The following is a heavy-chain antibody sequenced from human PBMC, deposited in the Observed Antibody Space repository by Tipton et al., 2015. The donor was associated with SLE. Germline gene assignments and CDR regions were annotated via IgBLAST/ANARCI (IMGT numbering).Heavy chain of an antibody. V-gene: IGHV4-59*08. D-gene: IGHD2-21*01. J-gene: IGHJ3*02. Sequence: LRLSCTVSGGSISSYYWSWIRQPPGKGLEWIGYIYYSGRTNHNPSLKSRVTISVDTSKNRFSLKLSSVTAADTAVYYCARYRVCGGDCYYAFDIWGQGTMVTVSS. CDR2: IYYSGRT. CDR1: GGSISSYY. CDR3: ARYRVCGGDCYYAFDI.